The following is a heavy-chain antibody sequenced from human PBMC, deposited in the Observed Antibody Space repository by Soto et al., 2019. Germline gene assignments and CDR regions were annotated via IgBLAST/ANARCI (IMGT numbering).Heavy chain of an antibody. Sequence: PGESLKISCKGSGYRFTNYWIGWVRQMPGKGLEWMGIIYPGDSDTRYSPSFQGQVTISADKSINTAYLQWSSLKASDTAMYYCARDSCSGTTCYEFDYWGQGTQVTVSS. V-gene: IGHV5-51*01. CDR3: ARDSCSGTTCYEFDY. J-gene: IGHJ4*02. D-gene: IGHD2-2*01. CDR2: IYPGDSDT. CDR1: GYRFTNYW.